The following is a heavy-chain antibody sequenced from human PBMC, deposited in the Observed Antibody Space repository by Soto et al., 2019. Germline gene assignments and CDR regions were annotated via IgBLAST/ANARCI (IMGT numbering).Heavy chain of an antibody. V-gene: IGHV1-46*01. D-gene: IGHD4-17*01. Sequence: QVQLVQSGAEVKKPGASVKVSCKASGYTFTSYYMHWVRQAPGQGLEWMGIINPSGGSTSYAQKFQGRVTMTRDTSTSTVYMELSSLRSEDTAVYYCARDRLTVTTEPTNWFDPWGQGTLVTVSS. CDR1: GYTFTSYY. CDR2: INPSGGST. CDR3: ARDRLTVTTEPTNWFDP. J-gene: IGHJ5*02.